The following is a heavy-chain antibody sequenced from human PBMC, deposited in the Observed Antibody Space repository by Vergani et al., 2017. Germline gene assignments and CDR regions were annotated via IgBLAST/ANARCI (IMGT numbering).Heavy chain of an antibody. CDR2: IRYDGSNK. Sequence: QVQLVESGGGVVQPGGSLILSCAASGFTFSSYGMHWVRQAPGKGLEWVAFIRYDGSNKYYADSVKGRFTISRDNSKNTLYLQMNSLRAEDTAVYYCAKDXTGYYGYYYYGMDVWGQGTTVTVSS. D-gene: IGHD3-9*01. V-gene: IGHV3-30*02. CDR3: AKDXTGYYGYYYYGMDV. J-gene: IGHJ6*02. CDR1: GFTFSSYG.